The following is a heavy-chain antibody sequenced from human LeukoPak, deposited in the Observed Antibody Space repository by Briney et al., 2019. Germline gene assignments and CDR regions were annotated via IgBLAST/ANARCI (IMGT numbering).Heavy chain of an antibody. Sequence: ASVKVSCKASGGSFSTHSISWLRQAPGQCLEWMGEIIPILGAPNTAQKFQGRVTITAAEAPTTAYMELSSLGSEDTAMYYCARTLHGAFDIWGQGTMVTVSS. CDR1: GGSFSTHS. CDR3: ARTLHGAFDI. CDR2: IIPILGAP. J-gene: IGHJ3*02. V-gene: IGHV1-69*01.